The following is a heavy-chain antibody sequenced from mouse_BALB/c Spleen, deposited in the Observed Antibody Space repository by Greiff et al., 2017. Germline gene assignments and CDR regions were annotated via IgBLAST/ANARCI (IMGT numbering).Heavy chain of an antibody. CDR1: GYAFTNYL. D-gene: IGHD1-1*01. J-gene: IGHJ4*01. CDR2: INPGSGGT. Sequence: VKLMESGAELVRPGTSVKVSCKASGYAFTNYLIEWVKQRPGQGLEWIGVINPGSGGTNYNEKFKGKATLTADKSSSTAYMQLSSLTSDDSAVYFCARLGYYVYAMDYWGQGTSVTVSS. CDR3: ARLGYYVYAMDY. V-gene: IGHV1-54*03.